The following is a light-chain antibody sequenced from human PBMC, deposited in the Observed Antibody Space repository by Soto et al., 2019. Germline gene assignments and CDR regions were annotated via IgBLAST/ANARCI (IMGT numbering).Light chain of an antibody. Sequence: EIVLTQSPGTLSLSPGERATLSCRASESISSSYLAWYQQRPGQAPRLLIYGASTRATGIPDRFSGSGSGTDLTLTISRLEPEDSAGYYCKQYGGSTRTFGQGTKVEIK. J-gene: IGKJ1*01. V-gene: IGKV3-20*01. CDR1: ESISSSY. CDR2: GAS. CDR3: KQYGGSTRT.